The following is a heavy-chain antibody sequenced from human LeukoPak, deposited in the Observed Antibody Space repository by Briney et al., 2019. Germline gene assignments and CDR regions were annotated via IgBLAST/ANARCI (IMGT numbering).Heavy chain of an antibody. Sequence: GWSLRLSCAASGFTFSSYAMNWVRQAPGKGLEWVAGISSGDRTFHAESVKGRFTISRDKSKDTLYLQMNSLRAEDTAVYYCAKDATASPYFHWFDNWGQGTQVIVSS. CDR3: AKDATASPYFHWFDN. V-gene: IGHV3-23*01. J-gene: IGHJ4*02. CDR1: GFTFSSYA. CDR2: ISSGDRT. D-gene: IGHD3-9*01.